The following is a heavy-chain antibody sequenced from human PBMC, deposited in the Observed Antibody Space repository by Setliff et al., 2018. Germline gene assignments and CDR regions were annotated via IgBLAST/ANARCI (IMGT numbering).Heavy chain of an antibody. Sequence: GGSLRLSCEASGFTFSSYAMSWVRQAPGKGLEWVSAISGSGGSTYYADSVKGRFTISRDNSKNTLYLQMNSLRAEDTAVYYCAKDWNYYGSGALDAFDIWGQGTMVTVSS. D-gene: IGHD3-10*01. J-gene: IGHJ3*02. V-gene: IGHV3-23*01. CDR2: ISGSGGST. CDR1: GFTFSSYA. CDR3: AKDWNYYGSGALDAFDI.